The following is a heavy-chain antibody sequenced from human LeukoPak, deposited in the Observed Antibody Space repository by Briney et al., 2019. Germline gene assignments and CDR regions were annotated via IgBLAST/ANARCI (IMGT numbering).Heavy chain of an antibody. Sequence: PGGSLRLSCAASGFTFSSYWMSWVRQAPGKGPEWVANIKQDGSEKHYVDSVKGRFTISRDNAKNSLFLQMNSLRAEDTAVYYCARDSHPGYSNIWGQGTLVTVSS. D-gene: IGHD6-13*01. CDR2: IKQDGSEK. CDR1: GFTFSSYW. CDR3: ARDSHPGYSNI. J-gene: IGHJ4*02. V-gene: IGHV3-7*03.